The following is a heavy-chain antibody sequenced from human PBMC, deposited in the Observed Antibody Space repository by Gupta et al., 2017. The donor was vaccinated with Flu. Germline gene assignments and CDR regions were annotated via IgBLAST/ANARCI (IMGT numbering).Heavy chain of an antibody. CDR1: GGSFSGYY. D-gene: IGHD1-20*01. Sequence: QVQLQQWGAGLLKPSETLSLPCAVYGGSFSGYYWSWIRQPPGKGLEWIGEINHSGSTNYNPSLKSRVTISVDTSKNQFSLKLSSVTAADTAVYYCARGDNWNYFDYWGQGTLVTVSS. J-gene: IGHJ4*02. V-gene: IGHV4-34*01. CDR2: INHSGST. CDR3: ARGDNWNYFDY.